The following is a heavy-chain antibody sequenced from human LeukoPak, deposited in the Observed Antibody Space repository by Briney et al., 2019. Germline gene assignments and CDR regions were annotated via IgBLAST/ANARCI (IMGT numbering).Heavy chain of an antibody. D-gene: IGHD6-19*01. CDR2: ISYSGAT. CDR1: GGSVSSSGYY. Sequence: PSETLSLTCTVSGGSVSSSGYYWGWIRQPPGKGLEWIASISYSGATYYNPSLRSRVTISVDTSKNQFSLRVTSVTAADTAMYFCASREPGITVPGLHWGQGALVTVSS. V-gene: IGHV4-39*01. J-gene: IGHJ4*02. CDR3: ASREPGITVPGLH.